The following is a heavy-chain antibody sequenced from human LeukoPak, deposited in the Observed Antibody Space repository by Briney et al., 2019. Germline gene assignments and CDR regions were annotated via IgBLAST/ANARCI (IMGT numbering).Heavy chain of an antibody. CDR2: MNPNGGNT. Sequence: ASVKVSCKASGYTFTSYEINWLRQATGQGLEWMGWMNPNGGNTGYAPNFQGRVTMTRNTSISTAYMELSNLRSEDTAIYYCARARSVRTYNWFDPWGQGTLVIVSS. D-gene: IGHD3-3*01. V-gene: IGHV1-8*01. J-gene: IGHJ5*02. CDR3: ARARSVRTYNWFDP. CDR1: GYTFTSYE.